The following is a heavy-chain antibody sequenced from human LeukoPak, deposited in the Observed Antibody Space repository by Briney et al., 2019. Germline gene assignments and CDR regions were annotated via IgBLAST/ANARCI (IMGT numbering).Heavy chain of an antibody. V-gene: IGHV3-30*18. CDR3: AKLQVDNAR. D-gene: IGHD5-12*01. J-gene: IGHJ4*02. CDR1: GFTFSSYG. CDR2: ISYAGSNK. Sequence: GRSLRLSCAASGFTFSSYGMHWVRQAPGKGLEWVAVISYAGSNKYTAASVKGRFTISRYNSKNTLYLQMNSLRAEGTAAYYCAKLQVDNARWGQGTLVTVSS.